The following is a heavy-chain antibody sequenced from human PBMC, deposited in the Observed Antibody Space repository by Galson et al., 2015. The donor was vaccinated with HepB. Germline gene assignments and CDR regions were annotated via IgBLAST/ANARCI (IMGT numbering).Heavy chain of an antibody. Sequence: SLRLSCAASGFPFNNAWMTWVRQAPGMGLEWVGRIKSKTDGETTDYAAPVKGRFNISRDDSKNRPYLQMNSLKTEDTAVYYCTTDVYYSTYWSWLDPWGQGTLVTVSS. CDR2: IKSKTDGETT. CDR1: GFPFNNAW. CDR3: TTDVYYSTYWSWLDP. J-gene: IGHJ5*02. D-gene: IGHD2-8*02. V-gene: IGHV3-15*01.